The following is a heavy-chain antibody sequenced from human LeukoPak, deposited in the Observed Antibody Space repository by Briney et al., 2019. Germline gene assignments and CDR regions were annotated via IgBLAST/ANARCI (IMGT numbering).Heavy chain of an antibody. Sequence: PSQTLSLTCTVSGGSISSGDHYWSWIRQHPGKGLEWMGYIFYSEKTYYNPSLKSRITISRDTSKNEISLKLSSVTAADTAVYYCARGQAYYDFWSSPVSIYYFDYWGQGTLVTVSP. J-gene: IGHJ4*02. CDR1: GGSISSGDHY. CDR3: ARGQAYYDFWSSPVSIYYFDY. CDR2: IFYSEKT. D-gene: IGHD3-3*01. V-gene: IGHV4-31*03.